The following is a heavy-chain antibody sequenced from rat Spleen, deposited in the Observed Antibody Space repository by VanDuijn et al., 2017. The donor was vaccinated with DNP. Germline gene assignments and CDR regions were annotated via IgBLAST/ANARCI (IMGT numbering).Heavy chain of an antibody. V-gene: IGHV5-25*01. CDR2: ISNGGNTI. J-gene: IGHJ2*01. CDR1: GFSFTNYY. CDR3: IRWNSGHFDY. Sequence: EVQLVESGGGLVQSGRSLKVSCAASGFSFTNYYMAWVRQAPTKGLEWVAAISNGGNTIYYRDSVKGRFTISRDNAKSTLYLQMNSLRSEDMATYYCIRWNSGHFDYWGQGVMVTVSS. D-gene: IGHD4-3*01.